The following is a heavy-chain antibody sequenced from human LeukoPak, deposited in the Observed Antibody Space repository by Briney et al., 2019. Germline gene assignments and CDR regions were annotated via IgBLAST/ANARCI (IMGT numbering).Heavy chain of an antibody. Sequence: SETLSLTCAVSGGSISSSGYSWSWIRQPPGKGLEWIGYIYHSGGTYYNPSLKSRVTISVDRSSNQFSLKLASVTAADTAVYYCARTVSTTHFDYWGQGTLVTVSS. V-gene: IGHV4-30-2*01. CDR3: ARTVSTTHFDY. CDR2: IYHSGGT. J-gene: IGHJ4*02. CDR1: GGSISSSGYS. D-gene: IGHD5/OR15-5a*01.